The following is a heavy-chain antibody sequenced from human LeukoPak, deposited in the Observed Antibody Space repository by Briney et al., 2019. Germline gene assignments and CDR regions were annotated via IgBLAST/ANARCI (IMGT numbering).Heavy chain of an antibody. CDR1: GYTLTGYY. CDR3: ARAEYSGSYPLDY. V-gene: IGHV1-2*02. Sequence: ASVKVSCKASGYTLTGYYMHWVRQAPGQGLEWMGWINPNSGGTNYAQKFQGRVTMTRDTSISTAYMELSRLRSDDTAVYYCARAEYSGSYPLDYWGQGTLVTVSS. J-gene: IGHJ4*02. D-gene: IGHD1-26*01. CDR2: INPNSGGT.